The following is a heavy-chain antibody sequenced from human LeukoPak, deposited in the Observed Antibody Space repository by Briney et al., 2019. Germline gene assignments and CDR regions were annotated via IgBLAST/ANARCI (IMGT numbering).Heavy chain of an antibody. CDR3: ARDSGSGTYY. V-gene: IGHV4-38-2*02. Sequence: SETLSLTCTVSGYSISSGYYWGWIRQPPGKGLEWIGNIYHSGSTYYNPSLKSRVTISVDASKNQFSLKLSSVTAADTAVYYCARDSGSGTYYWGQGTLVTVSS. J-gene: IGHJ4*02. CDR1: GYSISSGYY. D-gene: IGHD6-19*01. CDR2: IYHSGST.